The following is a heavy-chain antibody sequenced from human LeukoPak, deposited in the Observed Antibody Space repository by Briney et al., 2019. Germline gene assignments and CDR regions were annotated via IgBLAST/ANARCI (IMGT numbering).Heavy chain of an antibody. CDR2: MNPNSGNT. D-gene: IGHD3-3*01. Sequence: GASVKVSCKASGYTFTSYDINWVRQATGQGLEWMGWMNPNSGNTGYAQKFQGRVTITRNTSISTAYMELSSLRSEDTAVYYCARGQFWSPFYYYYYYMDVWGKGTTVTVSS. J-gene: IGHJ6*03. CDR3: ARGQFWSPFYYYYYYMDV. V-gene: IGHV1-8*03. CDR1: GYTFTSYD.